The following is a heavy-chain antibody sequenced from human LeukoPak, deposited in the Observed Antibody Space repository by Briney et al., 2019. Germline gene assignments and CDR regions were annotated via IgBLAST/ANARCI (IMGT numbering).Heavy chain of an antibody. D-gene: IGHD3-22*01. Sequence: ASVKVSCKASGYTFTGYYMHWVRQAPGQGLEWMGIINPSGGSTSYAQKFQGRVTMTRDTSTSTVYMELSSLRSEDTAVYYCARDGFYYDSSGYYLSYGMDVWGQGTTVTVSS. V-gene: IGHV1-46*01. J-gene: IGHJ6*02. CDR3: ARDGFYYDSSGYYLSYGMDV. CDR1: GYTFTGYY. CDR2: INPSGGST.